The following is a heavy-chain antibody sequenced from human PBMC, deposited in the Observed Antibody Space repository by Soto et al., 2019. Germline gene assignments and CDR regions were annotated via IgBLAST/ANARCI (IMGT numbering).Heavy chain of an antibody. V-gene: IGHV3-7*01. CDR1: GFTFDSYW. D-gene: IGHD2-15*01. CDR3: ARELGHCSGGSCYRGAFDI. CDR2: VNQGGSEK. J-gene: IGHJ3*02. Sequence: PGGSLRLSCAASGFTFDSYWMTWVRQAPGKGLAWVANVNQGGSEKYYVDSVKGRFTVSRDNAKNSLYLQMNSLRAEDTAVYYCARELGHCSGGSCYRGAFDIWGQGTMVTVSS.